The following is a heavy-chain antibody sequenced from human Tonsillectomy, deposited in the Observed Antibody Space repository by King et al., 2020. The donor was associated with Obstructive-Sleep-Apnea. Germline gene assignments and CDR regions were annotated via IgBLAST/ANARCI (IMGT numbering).Heavy chain of an antibody. D-gene: IGHD1-1*01. CDR3: AKDDRHWNRFDY. Sequence: VQLVESGGGVVQPGGSLRLSCAASGFTFSSSGMHWVRQAPGKGLEWVAFIWYDRSNKYYADSVKGRFTISRDNSKNMLYLQMNSLRAEDTAVYYCAKDDRHWNRFDYWGQGTLVTVSS. V-gene: IGHV3-30*02. CDR1: GFTFSSSG. CDR2: IWYDRSNK. J-gene: IGHJ4*02.